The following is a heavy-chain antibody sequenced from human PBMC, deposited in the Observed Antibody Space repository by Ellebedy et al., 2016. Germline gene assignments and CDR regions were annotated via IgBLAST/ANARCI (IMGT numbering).Heavy chain of an antibody. CDR1: GFTVSSNY. V-gene: IGHV3-66*01. Sequence: GESLKISXAAPGFTVSSNYINWVRQAPGKGLEWVSVIYSGGSPYYADSVKGRFTISRDKSKNTVYLQMDSLRAEDTAVYYCASSFLGPELEIWGQGTMVTVSS. D-gene: IGHD2/OR15-2a*01. CDR2: IYSGGSP. CDR3: ASSFLGPELEI. J-gene: IGHJ3*02.